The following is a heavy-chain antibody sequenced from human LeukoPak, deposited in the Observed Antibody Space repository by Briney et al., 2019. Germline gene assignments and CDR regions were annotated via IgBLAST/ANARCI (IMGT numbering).Heavy chain of an antibody. CDR3: ARDHGSYYYFDY. J-gene: IGHJ4*02. D-gene: IGHD1-26*01. CDR1: GFTFSSYA. CDR2: ISYDGSNK. Sequence: PGRSLRLSCAASGFTFSSYAMHWVRQAPGKGLKWVAVISYDGSNKYYADSVKGRFTISRDNSKSTLYLQMNSLRAEDTAVYYCARDHGSYYYFDYWGQGTLVTVSS. V-gene: IGHV3-30-3*01.